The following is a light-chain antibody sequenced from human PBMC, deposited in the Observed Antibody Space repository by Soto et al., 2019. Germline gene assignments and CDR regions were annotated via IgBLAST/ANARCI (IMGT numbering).Light chain of an antibody. CDR1: QDISNY. CDR2: DAS. CDR3: QQYDSLPLS. Sequence: DIQMTQSPASLSASVGDRVTITCQASQDISNYLNWYQQKPGEPPKRLINDASSLGAGVPSRFSGSGSGTDFAFIIASLQPEDSATYYCQQYDSLPLSCGPGTKVEVK. V-gene: IGKV1-33*01. J-gene: IGKJ3*01.